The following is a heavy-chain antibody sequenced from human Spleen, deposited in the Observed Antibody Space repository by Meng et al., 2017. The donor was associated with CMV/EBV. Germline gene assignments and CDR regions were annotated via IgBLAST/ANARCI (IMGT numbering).Heavy chain of an antibody. CDR3: ARGRYYGSGSYWGRLDY. Sequence: ESLKISCAVYGGSFSGYYWSWIRQPPGKGLEWIGEINHSGSTNYNPSLKSRVTISVDTSKNQFSLKLSSVTAADTAVYYCARGRYYGSGSYWGRLDYWGQGTLVTVSS. V-gene: IGHV4-34*01. J-gene: IGHJ4*02. CDR1: GGSFSGYY. CDR2: INHSGST. D-gene: IGHD3-10*01.